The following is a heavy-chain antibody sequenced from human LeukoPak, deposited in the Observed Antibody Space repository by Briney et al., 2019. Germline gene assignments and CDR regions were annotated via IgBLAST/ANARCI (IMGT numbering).Heavy chain of an antibody. D-gene: IGHD4-17*01. CDR3: ATEHYGDYSPYYYYGMDV. J-gene: IGHJ6*02. CDR2: FDPEDGET. Sequence: ASVKVSCKASGYTLTELSMHWVRQAPGKGLEWMGGFDPEDGETIYAQKFQGRVTMTEDTSTDTAYMELSSLRSEDTAVYYCATEHYGDYSPYYYYGMDVWGQGTTVTVSS. V-gene: IGHV1-24*01. CDR1: GYTLTELS.